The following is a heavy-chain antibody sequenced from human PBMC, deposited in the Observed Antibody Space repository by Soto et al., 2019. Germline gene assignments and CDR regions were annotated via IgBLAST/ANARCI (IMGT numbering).Heavy chain of an antibody. D-gene: IGHD1-26*01. Sequence: EVQLVESGGGWVQPGRSLRLSCAASGFTCDDYGMHWVRQAPGKGLEWVSGISWNRGRIGYADAVKGRFTISRDNAKNSLYLQMDRLRAEDTVLEYCATDIASGSNSYYYGLDVWGQGTTVTVSS. CDR2: ISWNRGRI. V-gene: IGHV3-9*01. J-gene: IGHJ6*02. CDR3: ATDIASGSNSYYYGLDV. CDR1: GFTCDDYG.